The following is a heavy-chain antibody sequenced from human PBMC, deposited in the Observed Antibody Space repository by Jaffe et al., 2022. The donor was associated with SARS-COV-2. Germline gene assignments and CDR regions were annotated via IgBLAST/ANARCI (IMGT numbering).Heavy chain of an antibody. V-gene: IGHV3-74*01. CDR3: ARAFRQQLIH. J-gene: IGHJ4*02. Sequence: EVQLVESGGGLVQPGGSLRLSCAASGFTFSTYWMHWVRQAPGRGLVWLSHLNTDGSIATYADSVQGRFTISRDNAKNTLYLQMDSLRAEDTAVYYCARAFRQQLIHWGQGTLVTVSS. CDR2: LNTDGSIA. D-gene: IGHD6-13*01. CDR1: GFTFSTYW.